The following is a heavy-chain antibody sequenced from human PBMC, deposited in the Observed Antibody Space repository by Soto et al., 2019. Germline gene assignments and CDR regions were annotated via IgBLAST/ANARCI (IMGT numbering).Heavy chain of an antibody. V-gene: IGHV3-48*01. CDR2: ISSSRSTI. Sequence: EVQLVESGGGLVQPGGSLRLSCAASGFTFSSYSMNWVRQAPGKGLEWVSYISSSRSTIYYADSVKGRFTISRDNAKNSLYLQMQSLRAEDTAEYYCARDCPGSSTTCYGNEWFDSWGQGTLVTVSS. CDR1: GFTFSSYS. J-gene: IGHJ5*01. CDR3: ARDCPGSSTTCYGNEWFDS. D-gene: IGHD2-2*01.